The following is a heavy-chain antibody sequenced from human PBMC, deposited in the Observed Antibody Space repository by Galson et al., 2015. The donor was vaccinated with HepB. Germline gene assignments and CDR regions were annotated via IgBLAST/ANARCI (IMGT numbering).Heavy chain of an antibody. J-gene: IGHJ4*02. D-gene: IGHD3-16*01. V-gene: IGHV3-30*04. CDR1: GFNFSDSP. Sequence: SLRLSCAASGFNFSDSPLHWVRQAPGKGLEWVAMISDKGMIKYYADSVRGRFTISRSNSQETLFLQMNTMRTEDTAVYYCAKGGTENSVDKWGQGTLVAVPS. CDR2: ISDKGMIK. CDR3: AKGGTENSVDK.